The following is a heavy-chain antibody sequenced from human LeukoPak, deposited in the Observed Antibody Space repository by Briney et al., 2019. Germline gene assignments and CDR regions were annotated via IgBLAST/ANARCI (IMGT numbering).Heavy chain of an antibody. CDR1: GGSISSGSYY. CDR3: ASTSAAGMHY. V-gene: IGHV4-61*02. J-gene: IGHJ4*02. Sequence: PSETLSLTCTVSGGSISSGSYYWSWIRQPAGKGLEWIGRIYTSGSTNYNPSLKSRVTISVDTSKNQFSLKLSSVTAADTAVYYCASTSAAGMHYWGQGTLVTVSS. CDR2: IYTSGST. D-gene: IGHD6-13*01.